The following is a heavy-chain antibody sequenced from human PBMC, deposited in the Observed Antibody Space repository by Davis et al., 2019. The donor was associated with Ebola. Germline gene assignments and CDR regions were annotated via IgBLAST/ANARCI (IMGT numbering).Heavy chain of an antibody. CDR1: GFTFSSYG. CDR2: ISYDGTNK. D-gene: IGHD4-11*01. CDR3: AKEGATVTEYYYYYYMDV. J-gene: IGHJ6*03. V-gene: IGHV3-30*18. Sequence: PGGSLRLSCAASGFTFSSYGMHWVRQAPGKGLEWVAVISYDGTNKYYADSVKGRFTISRDNSKNTLYLQMNSLRAEDTAVYYCAKEGATVTEYYYYYYMDVWGKGTTVTVSS.